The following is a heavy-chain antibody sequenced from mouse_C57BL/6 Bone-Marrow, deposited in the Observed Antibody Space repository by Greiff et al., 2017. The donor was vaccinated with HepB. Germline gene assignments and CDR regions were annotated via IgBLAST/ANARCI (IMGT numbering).Heavy chain of an antibody. D-gene: IGHD1-1*01. Sequence: QVQLQQPGAELVKPGASVKMSCKASGYTFTSYWITWVKQRPGQGLEWIGDINPNNGGTSYNQKFKGKATLTVDKSSSTAYMELRSLTSEDSAVYYWARENYGSRYYFDYWGQGTTLTVSS. CDR1: GYTFTSYW. CDR3: ARENYGSRYYFDY. J-gene: IGHJ2*01. V-gene: IGHV1-55*01. CDR2: INPNNGGT.